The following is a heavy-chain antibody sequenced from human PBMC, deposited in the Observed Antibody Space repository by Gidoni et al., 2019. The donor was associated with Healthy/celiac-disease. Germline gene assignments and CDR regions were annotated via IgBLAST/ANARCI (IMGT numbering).Heavy chain of an antibody. CDR3: ASTHISGYYPMCY. D-gene: IGHD3-22*01. CDR2: IIPIFGTA. Sequence: QVQLVHSGADVKKPGSSLKVSCQASGVTFSSCAISWVRQAPGHGLGWMGGIIPIFGTANYAQKVQGRVTITADESKGTAYMELSSLRSEDKAVYYCASTHISGYYPMCYWGQGTLVTVSS. V-gene: IGHV1-69*01. CDR1: GVTFSSCA. J-gene: IGHJ4*02.